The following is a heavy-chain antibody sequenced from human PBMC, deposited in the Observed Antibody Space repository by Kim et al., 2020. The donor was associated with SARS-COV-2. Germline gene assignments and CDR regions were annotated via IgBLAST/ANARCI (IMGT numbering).Heavy chain of an antibody. CDR1: GGTFSSYA. Sequence: SVKVSCKASGGTFSSYAISWVRQAPGQGLEWMGGIIPIFGTANYAQKFQGRVTITADESTSTAYMELSSLRSEDTAVYYCARGAERMTTVTTPHYWGQGTLVTVSS. CDR2: IIPIFGTA. CDR3: ARGAERMTTVTTPHY. D-gene: IGHD4-4*01. V-gene: IGHV1-69*13. J-gene: IGHJ4*02.